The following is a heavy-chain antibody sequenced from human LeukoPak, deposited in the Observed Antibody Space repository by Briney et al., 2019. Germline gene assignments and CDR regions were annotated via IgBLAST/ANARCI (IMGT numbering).Heavy chain of an antibody. CDR1: GGSISSYY. CDR3: ARGNEVDTAVD. V-gene: IGHV4-59*01. D-gene: IGHD5-18*01. CDR2: IYYSGST. J-gene: IGHJ4*02. Sequence: PSETLSLTCTVSGGSISSYYWSWIRQPPGKGLEWIGYIYYSGSTNYNPSLKSRVTISVDTSKNQFSLKLSSVTAADTAVYYCARGNEVDTAVDWGQGTLVTVCS.